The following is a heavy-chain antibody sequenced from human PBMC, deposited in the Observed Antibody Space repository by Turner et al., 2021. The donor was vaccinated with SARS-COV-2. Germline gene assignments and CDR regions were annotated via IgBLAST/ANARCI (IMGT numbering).Heavy chain of an antibody. CDR3: AGSGGWLLDL. CDR1: GFTLSNYW. J-gene: IGHJ4*02. D-gene: IGHD6-19*01. V-gene: IGHV3-7*03. CDR2: IRQDGSEK. Sequence: EVQLVETGGDLVQPGGSLSLSCAASGFTLSNYWMSWVRQAPGKGLEWVANIRQDGSEKEYVDSVKGQFTISRDNAKNSLYLQMNSLRVEDTAVYYCAGSGGWLLDLWGQGTLVTVSS.